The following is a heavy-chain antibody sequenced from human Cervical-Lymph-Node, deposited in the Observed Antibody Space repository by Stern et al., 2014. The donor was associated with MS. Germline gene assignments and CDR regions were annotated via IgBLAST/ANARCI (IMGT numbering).Heavy chain of an antibody. D-gene: IGHD1-26*01. CDR1: GFSLTTDGMR. J-gene: IGHJ3*01. Sequence: ESGPALVRPTQTLTLTCSFFGFSLTTDGMRVSWIRQPPGKALQWLALVDWDDDTYYDTSLRTRLTISKDTSKNQVVLTMANMDPVDTATYFCARTRWGASGRHAARFDHWGQGTVVTVSS. CDR3: ARTRWGASGRHAARFDH. V-gene: IGHV2-70*01. CDR2: VDWDDDT.